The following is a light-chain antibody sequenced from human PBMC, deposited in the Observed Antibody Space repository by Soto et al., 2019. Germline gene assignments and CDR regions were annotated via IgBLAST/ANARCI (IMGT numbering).Light chain of an antibody. Sequence: QPVLTQPASVSGSPGQSITISCTGTSSDIGYYNYVSWYQQHPGKAPKLMIYDVSNRPSGVSNRFSGSKSANTASLTISGLQAEDEADYHCSSYTTSSTVVFGTGTKLTVL. J-gene: IGLJ1*01. CDR1: SSDIGYYNY. CDR3: SSYTTSSTVV. V-gene: IGLV2-14*03. CDR2: DVS.